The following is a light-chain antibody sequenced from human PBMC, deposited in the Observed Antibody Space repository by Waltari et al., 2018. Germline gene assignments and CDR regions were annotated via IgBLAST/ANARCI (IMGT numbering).Light chain of an antibody. Sequence: EIVLTQSGTLSLSPAERATLSCRASQSVSRYLAWYQQKPGQAPRLLIYDASSRATGIPDRFSGSGSGTDFSLTISRLEPEDFAVYYCQKYGSLPATFGQGTKVEIK. J-gene: IGKJ1*01. CDR1: QSVSRY. V-gene: IGKV3-20*01. CDR2: DAS. CDR3: QKYGSLPAT.